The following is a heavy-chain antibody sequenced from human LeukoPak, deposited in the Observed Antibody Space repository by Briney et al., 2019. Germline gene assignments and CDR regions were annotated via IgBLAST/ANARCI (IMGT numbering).Heavy chain of an antibody. CDR3: ARDVGWQWGYYGMDV. D-gene: IGHD6-19*01. V-gene: IGHV4-59*01. J-gene: IGHJ6*02. Sequence: SETLSLTCTVSGGSISSYYWSWIRQPPGKGLEWIGYIYYSGSTNYNPSLKSRVTISVDTSKNQFSLKLSSVTAADTAVYYCARDVGWQWGYYGMDVWGQGTTVTVSS. CDR1: GGSISSYY. CDR2: IYYSGST.